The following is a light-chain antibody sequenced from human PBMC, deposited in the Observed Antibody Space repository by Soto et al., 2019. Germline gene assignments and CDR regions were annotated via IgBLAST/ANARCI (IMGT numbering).Light chain of an antibody. J-gene: IGKJ3*01. CDR2: DAS. V-gene: IGKV3-11*01. CDR3: QERSNWSPH. Sequence: EIVLTQSPATLSLSPGERATLSCRASQSVSSYLAWYQQKPGQAPRLLIYDASNRATGIPARFSGSGSGTDFTLTISSLEPEDFAVYYCQERSNWSPHFGTGTKVDIK. CDR1: QSVSSY.